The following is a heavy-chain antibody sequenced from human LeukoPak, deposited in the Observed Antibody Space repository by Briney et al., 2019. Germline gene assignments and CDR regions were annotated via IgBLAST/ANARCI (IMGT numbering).Heavy chain of an antibody. CDR1: GFTFSSYA. V-gene: IGHV3-30-3*01. CDR2: ISYDGSNK. Sequence: GGSLRLSCAASGFTFSSYAMHWVRQAPGKGLEWVAVISYDGSNKYYADSVKGRFTISRDNSKNMLYLQMSSLRAEDTAVYYCARDPQWLVVSHFDYWGQGTLVTVSS. J-gene: IGHJ4*02. D-gene: IGHD6-19*01. CDR3: ARDPQWLVVSHFDY.